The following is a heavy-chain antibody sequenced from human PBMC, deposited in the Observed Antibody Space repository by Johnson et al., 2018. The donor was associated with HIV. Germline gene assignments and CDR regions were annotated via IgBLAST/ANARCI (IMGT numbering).Heavy chain of an antibody. CDR3: ASSSPYSGSYDSFDI. J-gene: IGHJ3*02. Sequence: VQLVESGGGVVRPGGSLRLSCAASGFTFDDHGMSWVRQVPGKGLEWVSYISGSGSTTEYADSVKGRFTISRDNSKNTLYLQMNSLRVEDTAVYYCASSSPYSGSYDSFDIWGQGTMVTVSS. V-gene: IGHV3-20*04. CDR1: GFTFDDHG. CDR2: ISGSGSTT. D-gene: IGHD1-26*01.